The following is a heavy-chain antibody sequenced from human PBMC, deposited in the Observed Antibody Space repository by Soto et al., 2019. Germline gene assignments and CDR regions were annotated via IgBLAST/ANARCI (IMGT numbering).Heavy chain of an antibody. Sequence: SQTLSLTCVISGDSVSRNLASWSWIRQSPSRGLEWLGRTYYRSKWYSYYAQSVKSRITINPDTSKNQFSLHLSSVTPEDTAVDDGARVQHPAYFDDWGQGTPVTVSS. CDR3: ARVQHPAYFDD. CDR1: GDSVSRNLAS. J-gene: IGHJ4*02. V-gene: IGHV6-1*01. CDR2: TYYRSKWYS.